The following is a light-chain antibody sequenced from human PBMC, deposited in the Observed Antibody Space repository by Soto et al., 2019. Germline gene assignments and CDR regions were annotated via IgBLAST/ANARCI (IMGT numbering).Light chain of an antibody. V-gene: IGKV3-20*01. CDR3: HQYGNSPWT. CDR2: GTS. CDR1: QSFSSNS. Sequence: EVVLTQSPVTLSLSPGERATLSCRASQSFSSNSLAWYQQKPGQPPRLFSHGTSSRATGIPERYSGSGSGTVFTLTISALEPEDFAVYYCHQYGNSPWTFGQGTNVEI. J-gene: IGKJ1*01.